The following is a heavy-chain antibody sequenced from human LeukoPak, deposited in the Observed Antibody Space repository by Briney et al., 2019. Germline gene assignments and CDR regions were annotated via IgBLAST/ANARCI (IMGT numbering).Heavy chain of an antibody. Sequence: PSETLSLTCTVSGGSISSYYWSWIRQPPGKGLEWIGYIYYSGSTNYNPSLKSRVTISVDTSKNQFSLKLSSVTAADTAVYYCVRRRGGSRSYSDAFDIWGQGTMVTVSS. CDR3: VRRRGGSRSYSDAFDI. CDR1: GGSISSYY. CDR2: IYYSGST. J-gene: IGHJ3*02. V-gene: IGHV4-59*01. D-gene: IGHD3-10*01.